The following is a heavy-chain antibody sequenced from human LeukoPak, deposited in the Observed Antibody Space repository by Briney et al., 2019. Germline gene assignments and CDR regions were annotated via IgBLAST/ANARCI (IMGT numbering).Heavy chain of an antibody. D-gene: IGHD3-22*01. J-gene: IGHJ4*02. CDR3: ASDSSGGSFDY. CDR1: GGTFSSYA. V-gene: IGHV1-69*06. CDR2: IIPMFGTA. Sequence: SVTVSCKASGGTFSSYAISGVGQAHGQGVEWMGGIIPMFGTANYEKKCQGRDTITADKSTSTAYMQLSSLRSEDTAVYYCASDSSGGSFDYWGQGTLVTVSS.